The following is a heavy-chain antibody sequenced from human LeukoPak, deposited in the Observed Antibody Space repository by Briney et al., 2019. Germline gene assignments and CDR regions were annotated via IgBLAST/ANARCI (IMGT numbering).Heavy chain of an antibody. CDR1: GYTFTSYG. V-gene: IGHV1-18*01. CDR2: ISAYNGNT. D-gene: IGHD3-10*01. J-gene: IGHJ4*02. Sequence: ASVKVSCKASGYTFTSYGISWVRQAPGQGLEWMGWISAYNGNTNYAQKLQGRVTMTEDTSTDTAYMELSSLRSEDTAVYYCASNYYYGSGSYNYWGQGTLVTVSS. CDR3: ASNYYYGSGSYNY.